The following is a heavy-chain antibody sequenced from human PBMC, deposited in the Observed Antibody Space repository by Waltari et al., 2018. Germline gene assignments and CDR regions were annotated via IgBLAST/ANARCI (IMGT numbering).Heavy chain of an antibody. CDR3: LVAVGYRSGFDY. CDR1: GYSISSGYY. J-gene: IGHJ4*02. D-gene: IGHD6-25*01. Sequence: QVQLQESGPGLVKPSETLSLTCTVSGYSISSGYYWGVSRQPPGKGLEWIGSIYHSGSTYYNPSLKSRVTISVDTSKNQFSLKLSSVTAADTAVYYCLVAVGYRSGFDYWGQGTLVTVSS. V-gene: IGHV4-38-2*02. CDR2: IYHSGST.